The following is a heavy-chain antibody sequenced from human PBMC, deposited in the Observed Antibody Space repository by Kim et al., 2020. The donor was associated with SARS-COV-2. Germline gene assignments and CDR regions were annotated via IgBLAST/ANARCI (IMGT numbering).Heavy chain of an antibody. CDR2: IYYSGST. D-gene: IGHD6-19*01. V-gene: IGHV4-59*13. Sequence: SETLSLTCTVSGGSISSYYWSWIRQPPGKGLEWIGYIYYSGSTNYNPSLKSRVTISVDTSKNQFSLKLSSVTAADTAVYYCARAIAVAGVYYFDYWGQGT. CDR3: ARAIAVAGVYYFDY. J-gene: IGHJ4*02. CDR1: GGSISSYY.